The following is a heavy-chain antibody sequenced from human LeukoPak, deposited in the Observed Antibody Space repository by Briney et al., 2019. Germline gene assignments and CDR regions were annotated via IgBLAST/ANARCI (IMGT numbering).Heavy chain of an antibody. CDR3: TKEATATGYASD. CDR1: GLTFNSYA. D-gene: IGHD1-1*01. J-gene: IGHJ4*02. CDR2: ISRGGEVT. V-gene: IGHV3-23*01. Sequence: PGGTLRLSCAAAGLTFNSYALSWVRQAPGKGLEWVSAISRGGEVTYYADALEGQISISRDNSKKMLCLQMSSLRAEDTATYYCTKEATATGYASDWGQGTLVTVSS.